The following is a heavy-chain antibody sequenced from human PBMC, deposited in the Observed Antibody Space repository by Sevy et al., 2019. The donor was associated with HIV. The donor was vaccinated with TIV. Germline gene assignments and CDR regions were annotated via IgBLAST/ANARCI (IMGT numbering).Heavy chain of an antibody. CDR2: ISGSGDTI. CDR1: GFTFSDYY. CDR3: ARDHEKDGDLGDYYYFAMDV. J-gene: IGHJ6*02. D-gene: IGHD4-17*01. V-gene: IGHV3-11*01. Sequence: GGSLRLSCAASGFTFSDYYMSWLRQAPGKGLEWLSYISGSGDTIYYAGSVKGRFTISRDNAKNSLYLQMNSLRAEDTAVYYCARDHEKDGDLGDYYYFAMDVWGQGTTVTVSS.